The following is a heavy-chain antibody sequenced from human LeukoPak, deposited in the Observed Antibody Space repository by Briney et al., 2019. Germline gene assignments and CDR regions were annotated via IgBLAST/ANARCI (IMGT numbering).Heavy chain of an antibody. J-gene: IGHJ4*02. CDR1: GFTVITND. CDR3: ARGVEPLAANTLAY. Sequence: GGSLRLSCAASGFTVITNDMTWVRQAPGKGLEWVSVLYSDGNTIYADSVQGRFTISRDNSKNTLYLEMNSLSPDDTAVYYCARGVEPLAANTLAYWGQGTLVTVSS. CDR2: LYSDGNT. D-gene: IGHD1-14*01. V-gene: IGHV3-53*01.